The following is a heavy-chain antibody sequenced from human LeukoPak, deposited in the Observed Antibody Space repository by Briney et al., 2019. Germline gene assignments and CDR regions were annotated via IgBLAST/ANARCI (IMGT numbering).Heavy chain of an antibody. CDR1: GYTFIDYY. D-gene: IGHD3-10*01. V-gene: IGHV1-46*01. J-gene: IGHJ4*02. Sequence: GASVKVSCKASGYTFIDYYIHWVRQAPGQGLEWMGIINPGDGSTNYAQKFQGRVTMTRDTSTSTVYMELSSLRSEDTAVYYCARGGFIVDDYWGQGTLVTVSS. CDR2: INPGDGST. CDR3: ARGGFIVDDY.